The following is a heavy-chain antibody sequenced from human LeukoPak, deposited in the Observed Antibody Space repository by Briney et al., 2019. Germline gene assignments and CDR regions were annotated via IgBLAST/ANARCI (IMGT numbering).Heavy chain of an antibody. V-gene: IGHV1-69*13. Sequence: GASVEVSCKASGGIFSSKDITWVRQAPGQGLEWVGGMTPASGTGNTAQKFQGRVAVTADESTTTVYMELSSLRSDDTALYYCARVSSIMGGGYNFFDPWGQGTLVTVSS. CDR3: ARVSSIMGGGYNFFDP. J-gene: IGHJ5*02. CDR2: MTPASGTG. D-gene: IGHD2-2*01. CDR1: GGIFSSKD.